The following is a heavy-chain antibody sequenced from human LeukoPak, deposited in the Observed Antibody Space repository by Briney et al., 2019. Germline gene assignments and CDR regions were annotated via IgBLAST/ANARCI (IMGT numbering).Heavy chain of an antibody. J-gene: IGHJ4*02. Sequence: SETLSLTCAVYGESFSGFYWSWIRQSPGKGLEWIGEINPGGSTNYNPSLEGRVTISVDTSKNQFSLKVDSVTPADTAVYYCAREHCSGGDCTTFDYWGQGTLVTVSS. V-gene: IGHV4-34*01. CDR3: AREHCSGGDCTTFDY. D-gene: IGHD2-15*01. CDR1: GESFSGFY. CDR2: INPGGST.